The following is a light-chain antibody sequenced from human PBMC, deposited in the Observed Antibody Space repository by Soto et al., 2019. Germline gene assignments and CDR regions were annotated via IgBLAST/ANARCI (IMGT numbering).Light chain of an antibody. Sequence: DIQMTQSPSTLSASVGDRVTITCRASQSISSWLAWYQQRPGKAPKLLIYDASSLESGVPSRFSGSGSGTEFTLTISSLQPEDFATYYCQQSYSSPPTFGQGTKVDI. CDR1: QSISSW. J-gene: IGKJ1*01. CDR3: QQSYSSPPT. V-gene: IGKV1-5*01. CDR2: DAS.